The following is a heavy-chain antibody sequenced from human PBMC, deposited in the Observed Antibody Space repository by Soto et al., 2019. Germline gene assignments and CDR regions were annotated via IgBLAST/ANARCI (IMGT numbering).Heavy chain of an antibody. Sequence: QVQLVQSGAEVKKPGSSVKVSCKASRGTFSSQSISWVRQAPGQGLEWMGRIIPILGIPNYAQKFQGRVTITADKSTSTAYMELSSLRSEDTAVYYCARRGYSYGEWDYCGQGTQVTVSS. CDR1: RGTFSSQS. J-gene: IGHJ4*02. D-gene: IGHD5-18*01. CDR2: IIPILGIP. V-gene: IGHV1-69*02. CDR3: ARRGYSYGEWDY.